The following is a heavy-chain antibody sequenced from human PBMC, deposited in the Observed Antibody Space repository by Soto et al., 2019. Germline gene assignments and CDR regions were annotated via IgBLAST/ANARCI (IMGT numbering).Heavy chain of an antibody. V-gene: IGHV1-69*06. D-gene: IGHD3-3*01. J-gene: IGHJ6*02. CDR2: IIPIFGTA. CDR1: GGTFSSYA. Sequence: QVQLVQSGAEVKKPGSSVKVSCKASGGTFSSYAISWVRQAPGQGLELMGGIIPIFGTANYAQKFQVRVTITADKYTSTAYLELGSLRSEDTAVYYCASDYDFWSGAPDYYYGMDVWGQGTTVTVSS. CDR3: ASDYDFWSGAPDYYYGMDV.